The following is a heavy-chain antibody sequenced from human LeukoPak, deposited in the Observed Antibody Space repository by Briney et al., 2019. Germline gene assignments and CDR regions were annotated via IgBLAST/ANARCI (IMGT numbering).Heavy chain of an antibody. Sequence: PGRSLRLSCAASGLTLSSYAMHWVRQAPGKGLEWVAIVSSDGIHKYTADSVKGRFTVSRDDSKNTVYLQMNSLGSEDTALYYCAKERYAYSSGWYGGMDVWGQGTTVTVS. CDR2: VSSDGIHK. J-gene: IGHJ6*02. D-gene: IGHD6-19*01. CDR3: AKERYAYSSGWYGGMDV. V-gene: IGHV3-30*18. CDR1: GLTLSSYA.